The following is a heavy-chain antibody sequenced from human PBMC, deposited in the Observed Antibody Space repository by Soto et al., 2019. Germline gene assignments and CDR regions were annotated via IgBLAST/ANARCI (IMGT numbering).Heavy chain of an antibody. Sequence: SETLSLTCSVSGGSISSGYYYWSWIRQPPGKGLEWIGNIYYSGSTYYNPSLKSRLIISVDTSKNQFSLKLSSVTAADTAVYYCARALSDDSSGYYYPWFDPWGQGTLVTVSS. J-gene: IGHJ5*02. CDR1: GGSISSGYYY. V-gene: IGHV4-30-4*01. CDR2: IYYSGST. D-gene: IGHD3-22*01. CDR3: ARALSDDSSGYYYPWFDP.